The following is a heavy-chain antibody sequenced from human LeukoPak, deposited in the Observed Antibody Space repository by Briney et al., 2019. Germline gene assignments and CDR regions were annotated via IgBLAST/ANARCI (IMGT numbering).Heavy chain of an antibody. CDR1: GGSIRSTSW. V-gene: IGHV4-4*02. CDR3: SRESGAFCPFGY. Sequence: SETLSLTCGVSGGSIRSTSWWSWVRRPPGQGLEWIGEISLTGETNYNPSLNGRVTMSLDGSRNQLSLTLTSVTAADTAIYYCSRESGAFCPFGYWGQGTLVIVPP. CDR2: ISLTGET. J-gene: IGHJ4*02. D-gene: IGHD1-26*01.